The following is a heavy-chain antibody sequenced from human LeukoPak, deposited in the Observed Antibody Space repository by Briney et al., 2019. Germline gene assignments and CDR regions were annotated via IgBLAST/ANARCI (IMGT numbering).Heavy chain of an antibody. CDR1: GGFISSYY. CDR3: ARREGDAFDI. D-gene: IGHD1-26*01. CDR2: IYYSVST. V-gene: IGHV4-59*08. J-gene: IGHJ3*02. Sequence: LSLTXTVSGGFISSYYWTWLRQPPGKGGDCIFYIYYSVSTNYHPSRNSLFPISVDTSNNPFSLKLSSVTAADTAVYYCARREGDAFDIWGQGPXXXXXS.